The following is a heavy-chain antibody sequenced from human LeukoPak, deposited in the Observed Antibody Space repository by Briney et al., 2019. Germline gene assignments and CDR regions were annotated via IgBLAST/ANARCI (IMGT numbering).Heavy chain of an antibody. D-gene: IGHD1-26*01. J-gene: IGHJ4*02. CDR2: ISSSGSTI. CDR1: GFTFSDYY. Sequence: GGSLRLSCAASGFTFSDYYMSWIRQAPGKGLEWVSYISSSGSTIYYADSVKGRFTISRDNSKNTLYLQMNSLRAEDTAVYYCAKKYSAIVGAFFDYWGQGTLVTVSS. V-gene: IGHV3-11*04. CDR3: AKKYSAIVGAFFDY.